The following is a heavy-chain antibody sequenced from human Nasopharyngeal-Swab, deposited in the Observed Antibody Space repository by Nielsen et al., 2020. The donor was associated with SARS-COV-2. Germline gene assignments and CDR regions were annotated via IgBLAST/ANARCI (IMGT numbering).Heavy chain of an antibody. CDR1: GFTFSNYW. CDR3: AVSGYGGPLDY. CDR2: INTDGSST. D-gene: IGHD3-10*01. Sequence: GESLKLSCAASGFTFSNYWMTWVRQDPGKGLVWVSHINTDGSSTSYADSVKGRFTISRDNAKDTLYLQMNSLRAEDTAVYHCAVSGYGGPLDYWGQGTLVTVST. V-gene: IGHV3-74*01. J-gene: IGHJ4*02.